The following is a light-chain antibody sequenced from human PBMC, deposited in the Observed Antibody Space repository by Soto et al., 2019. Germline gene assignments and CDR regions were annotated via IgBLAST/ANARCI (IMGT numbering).Light chain of an antibody. CDR2: EVD. CDR1: SGDVGGYDY. Sequence: QSVLTQPASVSGAPGQSIIISCTGSSGDVGGYDYVSWYQQHPGKAPKLLIYEVDYRPSGVSNRFSGSKSGNTASLTISGLQAEDEADYYCTSYTSNSTSYVFGTGTKVTVL. J-gene: IGLJ1*01. CDR3: TSYTSNSTSYV. V-gene: IGLV2-14*01.